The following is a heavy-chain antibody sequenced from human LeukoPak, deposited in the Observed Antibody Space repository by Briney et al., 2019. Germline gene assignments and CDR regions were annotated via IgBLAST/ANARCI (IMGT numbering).Heavy chain of an antibody. J-gene: IGHJ4*02. D-gene: IGHD2-2*03. CDR2: IYYSGST. CDR3: ARGGYCSSTSCYREGEFDY. CDR1: GGSFSGYY. V-gene: IGHV4-34*01. Sequence: PSETLSLTCAVYGGSFSGYYWSWIRQPPGKGLEWIGYIYYSGSTYYNPSLKSRVTISVDTSKNQFSLKLSSVTAADTAVYYCARGGYCSSTSCYREGEFDYWGQGTLVTVSS.